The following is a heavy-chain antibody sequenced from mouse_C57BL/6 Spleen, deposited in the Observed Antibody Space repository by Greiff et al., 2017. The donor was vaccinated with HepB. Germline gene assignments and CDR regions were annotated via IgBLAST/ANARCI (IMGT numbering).Heavy chain of an antibody. CDR3: THYYGSPYYAMDY. CDR2: IDPETGGT. Sequence: VQLQQSGAELVRPGASVTLSCKASGYTFTDYEMHWVKQTPVHGLEWIGAIDPETGGTAYNQKFKGKAILTADKSSSTAYMELRSLTSEDSAVYYCTHYYGSPYYAMDYWGQGTSVTVSS. CDR1: GYTFTDYE. J-gene: IGHJ4*01. D-gene: IGHD1-1*01. V-gene: IGHV1-15*01.